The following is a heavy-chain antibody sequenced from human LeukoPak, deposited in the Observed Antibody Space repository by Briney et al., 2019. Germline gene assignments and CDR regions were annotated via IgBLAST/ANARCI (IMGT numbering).Heavy chain of an antibody. V-gene: IGHV4-59*08. CDR1: GGSISSYY. CDR3: ARRFSSGWYYFDY. J-gene: IGHJ4*02. CDR2: IFYSGST. Sequence: SETLSLTCTVSGGSISSYYWSWIRQPPGKGLEWIGYIFYSGSTNYNPSLKSRVTISVDTSKNQFSLRLSSVTAADTAVYYCARRFSSGWYYFDYWGQGTLVTVSS. D-gene: IGHD6-19*01.